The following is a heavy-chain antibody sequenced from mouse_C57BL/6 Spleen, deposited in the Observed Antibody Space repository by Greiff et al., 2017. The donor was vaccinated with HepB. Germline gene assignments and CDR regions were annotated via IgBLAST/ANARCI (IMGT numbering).Heavy chain of an antibody. Sequence: LVESGPELVKPGASVKISCKASGYSFTDYNMNWVKQSNGKSLEWIGVINPNYGTTSYNQKFKGKATLTVDQSSSTAYMQLNSLTSEDSAVYYCMVLLRREDYWGQGTTLTVSS. J-gene: IGHJ2*01. CDR2: INPNYGTT. D-gene: IGHD1-1*01. V-gene: IGHV1-39*01. CDR1: GYSFTDYN. CDR3: MVLLRREDY.